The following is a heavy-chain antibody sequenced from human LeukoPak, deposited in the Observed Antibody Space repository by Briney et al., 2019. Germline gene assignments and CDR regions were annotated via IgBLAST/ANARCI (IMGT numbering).Heavy chain of an antibody. CDR2: TSGDNTKA. CDR1: GFGLTDYG. CDR3: ARAFDQVWGRARRLDY. J-gene: IGHJ4*02. Sequence: ASVKVSCKASGFGLTDYGISWVRQAPGQGLEWVGWTSGDNTKANNAQKFQDRVFFTTDTSTSTAYMDLKSLGSDDSAVYYCARAFDQVWGRARRLDYWGQGTLVTVSS. V-gene: IGHV1-18*01. D-gene: IGHD3-16*01.